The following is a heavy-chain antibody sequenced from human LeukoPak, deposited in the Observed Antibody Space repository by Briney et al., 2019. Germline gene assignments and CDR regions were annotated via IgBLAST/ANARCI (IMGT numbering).Heavy chain of an antibody. J-gene: IGHJ4*02. CDR3: AKGGARLHSYYFDY. Sequence: SGGSLRLSCAASGFTFSSYAMHWVRQAPGKGLEWVAVISYDGSNKYYADSVKGRFTISRDNSKNTLYLQMNSLRAEDTAVFYCAKGGARLHSYYFDYWGQGTLVTVSS. V-gene: IGHV3-30*04. CDR2: ISYDGSNK. D-gene: IGHD1-26*01. CDR1: GFTFSSYA.